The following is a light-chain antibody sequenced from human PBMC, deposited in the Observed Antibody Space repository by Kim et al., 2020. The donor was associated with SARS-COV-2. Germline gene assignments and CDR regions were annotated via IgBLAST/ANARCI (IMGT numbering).Light chain of an antibody. V-gene: IGLV4-69*01. J-gene: IGLJ3*02. CDR2: VNSDGSH. CDR3: QTWGTGIRV. CDR1: SGHSSYV. Sequence: QLVLTQSPSASASLGASVKLTCTLSSGHSSYVIAWHQQQPGKGPRYLMKVNSDGSHNKGDGIPDRFSGSSSGAERYLTISSLQSEDEADYYCQTWGTGIRVFGGGTQLTVL.